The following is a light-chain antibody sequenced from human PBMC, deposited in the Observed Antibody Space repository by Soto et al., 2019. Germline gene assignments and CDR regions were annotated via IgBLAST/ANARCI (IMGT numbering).Light chain of an antibody. CDR1: SSDVGGYNY. CDR2: DVS. J-gene: IGLJ1*01. CDR3: SSYTSSSPLYV. Sequence: QSALTQPASVSGSPGQSITISCTGTSSDVGGYNYVSWYQQHPGKAPKLMIYDVSNRPSGVSSRFSGSKSGNTASLTISGLQAEDEADYYCSSYTSSSPLYVFGTGTKLPS. V-gene: IGLV2-14*01.